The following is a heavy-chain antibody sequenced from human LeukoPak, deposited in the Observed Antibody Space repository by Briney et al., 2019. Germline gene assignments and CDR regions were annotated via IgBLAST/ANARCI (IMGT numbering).Heavy chain of an antibody. Sequence: SVKVSCKASGGTFSSYAISWVRQAPGQGLEWMGGIIPIFGTANYAQKFQGRVTITADESTSTAYMELSSLRSEDTAVYYCARGGVDTEANLFDYWGQRTLVTVSS. CDR1: GGTFSSYA. CDR2: IIPIFGTA. J-gene: IGHJ4*02. V-gene: IGHV1-69*01. CDR3: ARGGVDTEANLFDY. D-gene: IGHD5-12*01.